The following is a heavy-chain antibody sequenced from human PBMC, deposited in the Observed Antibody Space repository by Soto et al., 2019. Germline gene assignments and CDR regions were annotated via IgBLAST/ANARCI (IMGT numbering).Heavy chain of an antibody. D-gene: IGHD3-9*01. CDR2: LSYDGSNK. V-gene: IGHV3-30-3*01. Sequence: GGSLRLSCAASGFTFSNYVMHWVRQAPGKGLEWVAVLSYDGSNKYYADSVKGQFTISRDDSKNTLYLQMDSLRTEDTAVYYCARSPTHYDILTGYYHPFDYWGQGALVTVSS. J-gene: IGHJ4*02. CDR3: ARSPTHYDILTGYYHPFDY. CDR1: GFTFSNYV.